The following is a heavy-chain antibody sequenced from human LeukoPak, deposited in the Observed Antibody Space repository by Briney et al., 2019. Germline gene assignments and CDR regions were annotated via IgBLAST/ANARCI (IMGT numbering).Heavy chain of an antibody. J-gene: IGHJ3*02. Sequence: PSETLSLTCSVSGASIRSYFWSWIRQSPGKGLEWIGYVYDNDISNFNPSLESRVTILVDRSKSQFSLKLRSVTAADTAVYYCARGLVLATDDAFDIWGPGTMVTVSS. CDR2: VYDNDIS. CDR1: GASIRSYF. V-gene: IGHV4-59*01. D-gene: IGHD5-12*01. CDR3: ARGLVLATDDAFDI.